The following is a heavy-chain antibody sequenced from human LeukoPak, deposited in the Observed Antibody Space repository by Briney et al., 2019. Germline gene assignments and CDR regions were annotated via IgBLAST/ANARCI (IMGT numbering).Heavy chain of an antibody. D-gene: IGHD1-1*01. CDR1: GRSISPYY. J-gene: IGHJ6*03. CDR3: ERVKMSRDNVYYYYYLDV. CDR2: ILCSGST. V-gene: IGHV4-59*13. Sequence: SDTLSLTCTVSGRSISPYYWNCIRQPPAKGLEWIGHILCSGSTTYKPSLKSRVTISIDKSKNQFSLNLTSVTAADTAVYYCERVKMSRDNVYYYYYLDVWGKGTTVTVSS.